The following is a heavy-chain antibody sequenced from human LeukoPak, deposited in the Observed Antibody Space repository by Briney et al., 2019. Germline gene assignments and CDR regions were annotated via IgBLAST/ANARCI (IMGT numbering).Heavy chain of an antibody. CDR1: GGPISSYH. D-gene: IGHD5-12*01. CDR2: IYSSGIT. CDR3: ARGNSGYDYAFDI. J-gene: IGHJ3*02. Sequence: SETLSLPCTVSGGPISSYHWRWIRQPPGKALQWIGLIYSSGITNYNPSLKSRVTISLYTSKNQCSLRVSSVTSADTAVYYCARGNSGYDYAFDIWGQGTMVTVSS. V-gene: IGHV4-59*01.